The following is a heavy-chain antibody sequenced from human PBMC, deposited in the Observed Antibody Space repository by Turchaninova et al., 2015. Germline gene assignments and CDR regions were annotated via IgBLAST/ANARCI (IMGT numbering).Heavy chain of an antibody. D-gene: IGHD2-8*01. V-gene: IGHV1-18*01. CDR2: VSAYDGRT. J-gene: IGHJ4*02. CDR1: GYIFTHYG. Sequence: QVQLVRSGAEGKKPGASVKVSCKAFGYIFTHYGIRWVRRAPGQGLEWMGWVSAYDGRTNYAQKFQGRVAMTTDASTSTGYMELRSLRSDDTAVYYCARGGHCTSGVCYIFEYWGQGTLVTVSS. CDR3: ARGGHCTSGVCYIFEY.